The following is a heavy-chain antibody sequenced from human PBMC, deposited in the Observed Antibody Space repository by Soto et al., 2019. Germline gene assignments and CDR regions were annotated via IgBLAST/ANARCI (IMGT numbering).Heavy chain of an antibody. J-gene: IGHJ3*02. V-gene: IGHV3-9*01. CDR2: ISWNSGSI. Sequence: ESGGGLVQPGRSLRLSCAASGFTFDDYAMHWVRQAPGKGLEWVSGISWNSGSIGYADSVKGRFTISRDNAKNSLYLQMNSLRAEDTALYYCAKDKREEGAFDIWGQGTMVTVSS. D-gene: IGHD1-26*01. CDR1: GFTFDDYA. CDR3: AKDKREEGAFDI.